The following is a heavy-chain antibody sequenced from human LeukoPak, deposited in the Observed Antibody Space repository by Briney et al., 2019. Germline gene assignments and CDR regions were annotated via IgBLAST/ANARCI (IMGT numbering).Heavy chain of an antibody. J-gene: IGHJ4*02. Sequence: PSETLSLTCTVSGGSVNSYYWSWIRQPPGKGLEWIGYIYYSGSTNYNPSLKSRVTISVDASKNQFSLKLSSVTAADTAVYYCARLLSGTFDYWGQGTLVTVSS. CDR1: GGSVNSYY. V-gene: IGHV4-59*08. D-gene: IGHD2/OR15-2a*01. CDR2: IYYSGST. CDR3: ARLLSGTFDY.